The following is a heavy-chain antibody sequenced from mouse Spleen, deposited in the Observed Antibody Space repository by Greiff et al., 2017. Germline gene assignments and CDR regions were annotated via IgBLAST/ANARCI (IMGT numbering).Heavy chain of an antibody. Sequence: QVQLQQPGAELVKPGASVKLSCKASGYTFTSYWMHWVKQRPGRGLEWIGRIDPNSGGTKYNEKFKSKATLTVDKPASTTNMQLHRRTSGDSAVYYCARGCDYDVGAWFAYWGQGTLVTVSA. V-gene: IGHV1-72*01. J-gene: IGHJ3*01. CDR2: IDPNSGGT. D-gene: IGHD2-4*01. CDR3: ARGCDYDVGAWFAY. CDR1: GYTFTSYW.